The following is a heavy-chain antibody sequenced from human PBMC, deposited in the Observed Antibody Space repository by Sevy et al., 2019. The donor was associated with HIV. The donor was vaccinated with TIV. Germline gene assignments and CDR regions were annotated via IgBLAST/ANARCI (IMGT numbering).Heavy chain of an antibody. Sequence: SETLSLTCTVSGGSINSDHWNWIRQPPGKGLEWIGYVYYTGGTNYNPSLKNRVTISVVRTKNQFSLKLTSVTAADTAVYYCARRNDFDIWGQGTMVTVS. J-gene: IGHJ3*02. CDR3: ARRNDFDI. CDR2: VYYTGGT. CDR1: GGSINSDH. V-gene: IGHV4-59*08.